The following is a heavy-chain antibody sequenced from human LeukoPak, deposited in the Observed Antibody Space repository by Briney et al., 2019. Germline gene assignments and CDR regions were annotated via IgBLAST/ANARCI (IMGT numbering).Heavy chain of an antibody. J-gene: IGHJ4*02. Sequence: ASVKVSCKASGYTFTGYYMHWVRQAPGQGLEWMGRINPNSGGTNYAQKFQGRVTMTRDTSISTAYMELSRLRSYDTAVYYCARDRPVGGRQFKTNDYWGQGTLVTVSS. D-gene: IGHD1-26*01. CDR3: ARDRPVGGRQFKTNDY. CDR2: INPNSGGT. CDR1: GYTFTGYY. V-gene: IGHV1-2*06.